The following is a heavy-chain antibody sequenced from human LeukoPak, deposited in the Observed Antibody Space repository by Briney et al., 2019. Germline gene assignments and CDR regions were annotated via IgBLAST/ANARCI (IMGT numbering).Heavy chain of an antibody. CDR3: ARDRNGQQLDDNWFDP. Sequence: SQTLSLTCTVSGGSISGGDYYWSWIRQPPGTGLEWIGYIYYSGSTYYNPSLKSRVTISVDTSKNQFSLKLSSVTAADTAVYYCARDRNGQQLDDNWFDPWGQGTLVTVSS. CDR2: IYYSGST. CDR1: GGSISGGDYY. V-gene: IGHV4-30-4*08. J-gene: IGHJ5*02. D-gene: IGHD6-13*01.